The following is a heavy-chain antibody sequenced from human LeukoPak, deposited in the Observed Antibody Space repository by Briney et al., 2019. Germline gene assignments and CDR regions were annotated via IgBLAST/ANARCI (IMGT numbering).Heavy chain of an antibody. D-gene: IGHD3-3*01. CDR1: GFTFSRFS. Sequence: PGGSLRLSCAASGFTFSRFSMNWVRQAPGKGLEWVSSISSSGTYIYYADSVKGRFTISRDSAKNSLYLQMNSLRAEDTAVYYCARVYDFWSGYYMAYYYYYMDVWGKGTTVTVSS. J-gene: IGHJ6*03. CDR3: ARVYDFWSGYYMAYYYYYMDV. V-gene: IGHV3-21*01. CDR2: ISSSGTYI.